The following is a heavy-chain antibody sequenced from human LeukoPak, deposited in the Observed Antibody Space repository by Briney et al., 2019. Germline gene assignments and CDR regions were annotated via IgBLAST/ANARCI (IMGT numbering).Heavy chain of an antibody. CDR3: ARQFWNFNHCFPWGWGH. J-gene: IGHJ4*02. CDR2: INLKSGGT. D-gene: IGHD3-3*01. CDR1: GFSFPDHY. V-gene: IGHV1-2*02. Sequence: GASVRVSCKASGFSFPDHYIVWVRQAPGQGLEWMGWINLKSGGTNYAQRFLGRVTMTRDTSVTTAYMELGRLRSDDTAVSYCARQFWNFNHCFPWGWGHRGLGTLVTVSS.